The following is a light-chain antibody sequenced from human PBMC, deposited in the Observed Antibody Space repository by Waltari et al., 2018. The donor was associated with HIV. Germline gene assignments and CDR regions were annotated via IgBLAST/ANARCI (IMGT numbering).Light chain of an antibody. CDR2: DAS. Sequence: DIQLTQSPSSLSASVGDRVTITCQASQDISSYLKCDQQKPGKAPKLLISDASDLETGVPSRCSGSGSGAHFTFTISSLQPADIGTYYCQQYDNVPVTFGPGTKVEIK. J-gene: IGKJ3*01. CDR1: QDISSY. CDR3: QQYDNVPVT. V-gene: IGKV1-33*01.